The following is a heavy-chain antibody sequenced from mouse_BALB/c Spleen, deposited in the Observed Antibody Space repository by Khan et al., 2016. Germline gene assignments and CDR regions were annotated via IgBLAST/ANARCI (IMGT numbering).Heavy chain of an antibody. Sequence: EVKLLESGGGLVQPGGSLKLSCAASGFDFSRYWMSWVRQAPGKGLEWIGEINPDSSTINYTPSLKDKFIISRDNAKNTLYLQMSKVRSEDTALYYCGRGRWYGAIDYWGQGTSVTVSS. V-gene: IGHV4-1*02. D-gene: IGHD2-1*01. J-gene: IGHJ4*01. CDR3: GRGRWYGAIDY. CDR2: INPDSSTI. CDR1: GFDFSRYW.